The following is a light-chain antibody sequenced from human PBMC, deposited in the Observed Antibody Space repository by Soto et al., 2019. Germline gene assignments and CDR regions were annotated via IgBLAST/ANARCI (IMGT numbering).Light chain of an antibody. J-gene: IGKJ4*01. Sequence: EIVLTQSPGTLSLSPGERVTLSCRASQSIDNTHLAWYQQKPGQAPRLLIHGTSNRATGIPDRFSGSGSGTDFTLTFSRLEPEDFAVYYCEYYGTSITFGGGTKVDI. CDR3: EYYGTSIT. CDR2: GTS. V-gene: IGKV3-20*01. CDR1: QSIDNTH.